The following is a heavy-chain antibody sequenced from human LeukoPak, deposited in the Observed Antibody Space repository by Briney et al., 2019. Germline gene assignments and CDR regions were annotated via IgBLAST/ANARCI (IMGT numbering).Heavy chain of an antibody. CDR3: ARDSGVTLFDY. V-gene: IGHV3-48*03. CDR1: GFTFSSYE. Sequence: GGSLRLSCAASGFTFSSYEMNWVRQAPGKGLEWVSYISSSGRTTYYADFVKGRFTISRDNAKNSLYLQMNSLRAEDTAVYYCARDSGVTLFDYWGQGTLVTVSS. J-gene: IGHJ4*02. D-gene: IGHD5-12*01. CDR2: ISSSGRTT.